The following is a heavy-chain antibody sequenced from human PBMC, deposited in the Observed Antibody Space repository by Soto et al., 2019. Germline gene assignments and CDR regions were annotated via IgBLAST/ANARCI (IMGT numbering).Heavy chain of an antibody. V-gene: IGHV1-69*12. J-gene: IGHJ2*01. D-gene: IGHD5-12*01. CDR1: GGTFGSYT. Sequence: VQLVQSGAEVKKPGSSVPVSCKASGGTFGSYTISWGRQAPGQGLEWMGGIIPIFGTANYAQKFQGRVTITADESTSTAYMELSSLRSEDTAVYYCARGNHRWLQLWYFDLWGRGTLVTVSS. CDR3: ARGNHRWLQLWYFDL. CDR2: IIPIFGTA.